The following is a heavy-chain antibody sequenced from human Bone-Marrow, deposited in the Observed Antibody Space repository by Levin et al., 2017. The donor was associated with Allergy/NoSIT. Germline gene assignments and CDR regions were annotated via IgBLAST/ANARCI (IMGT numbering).Heavy chain of an antibody. CDR1: GYTFTSYG. Sequence: ASVKVSCKASGYTFTSYGISWVRQAPGQGLEWMGWISAYNGNTNYAQKLQGRVTMTTDTSTSTAYMELRSLRSDDTAVYYCARDQTMIVVKPMDVWGQGTTVTVSS. J-gene: IGHJ6*02. CDR2: ISAYNGNT. D-gene: IGHD3-22*01. V-gene: IGHV1-18*01. CDR3: ARDQTMIVVKPMDV.